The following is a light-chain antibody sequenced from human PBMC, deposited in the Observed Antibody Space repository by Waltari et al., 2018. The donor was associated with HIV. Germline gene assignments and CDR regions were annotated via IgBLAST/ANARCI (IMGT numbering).Light chain of an antibody. J-gene: IGKJ2*01. Sequence: DIQMTQSPSSLSASVGDRVTITCRASQSISSYLNWYQQKPGKAPKLLIYAVSRLQSGVPSRFSGSGSGTDFTLTISSLQPEDFATYYCQQSYSTPPYTFGQGTKLEIK. CDR3: QQSYSTPPYT. V-gene: IGKV1-39*01. CDR1: QSISSY. CDR2: AVS.